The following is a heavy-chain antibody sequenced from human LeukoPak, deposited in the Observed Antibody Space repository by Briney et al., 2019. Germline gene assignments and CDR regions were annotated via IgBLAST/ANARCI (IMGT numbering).Heavy chain of an antibody. CDR2: ISSVGSEK. CDR3: AKEVVRGADYGMDI. Sequence: PGGSLRHSCAASGFPFSGYVMRWVRPAPRKGLEWVALISSVGSEKYYADPVKGRFTLSRDNFKNTLSLQVNSLRADGTAAYFCAKEVVRGADYGMDIWGQGTTVTVPS. D-gene: IGHD3-10*01. J-gene: IGHJ6*02. CDR1: GFPFSGYV. V-gene: IGHV3-30*18.